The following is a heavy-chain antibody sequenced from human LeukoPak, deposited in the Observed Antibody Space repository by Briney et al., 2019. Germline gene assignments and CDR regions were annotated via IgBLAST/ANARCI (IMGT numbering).Heavy chain of an antibody. V-gene: IGHV1-2*02. J-gene: IGHJ4*02. D-gene: IGHD2-2*02. CDR3: ARGGVYCSSTSCYTLDY. CDR2: INPNSGGT. Sequence: ASVKVSCKASGYTFTGYYMHWVRQAPGQGLEWMGWINPNSGGTNYAQKFQGRVTMTRDTSISTAYMALSRLRSHDTAVSYCARGGVYCSSTSCYTLDYWGQGTLVTVSS. CDR1: GYTFTGYY.